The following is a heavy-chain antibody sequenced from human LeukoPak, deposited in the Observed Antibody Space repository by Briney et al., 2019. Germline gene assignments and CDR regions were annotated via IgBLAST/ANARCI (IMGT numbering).Heavy chain of an antibody. J-gene: IGHJ6*02. CDR2: INHNGNSI. CDR1: GFTFSSDW. Sequence: AGGSLRLSCAASGFTFSSDWMQGVRHARGKGLVWVSRINHNGNSIHYADSVKGRFTISRDNAKNTLHLQMNSLRAEDTAVYYCARVPGYSGYFYGMDIWGQGTTVTVSS. D-gene: IGHD5-12*01. V-gene: IGHV3-74*01. CDR3: ARVPGYSGYFYGMDI.